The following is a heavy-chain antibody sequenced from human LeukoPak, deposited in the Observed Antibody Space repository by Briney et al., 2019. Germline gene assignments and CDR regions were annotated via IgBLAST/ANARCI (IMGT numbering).Heavy chain of an antibody. CDR2: ISAYNGNT. CDR1: GYTVTSYG. V-gene: IGHV1-18*04. J-gene: IGHJ5*02. CDR3: ARDLGYGSGSHNWFDP. Sequence: VASVNLSCTASGYTVTSYGISWVRLAPGQGLEWMGWISAYNGNTNYAQKLQGRVTMTTDTSTSTAYMELRSLRSDDTAVYYCARDLGYGSGSHNWFDPWGQGTLVTVSS. D-gene: IGHD3-10*01.